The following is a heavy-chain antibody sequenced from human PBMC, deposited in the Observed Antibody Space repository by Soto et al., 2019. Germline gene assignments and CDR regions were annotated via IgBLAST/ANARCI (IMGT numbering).Heavy chain of an antibody. CDR2: IYYRGNA. V-gene: IGHV4-39*01. CDR1: DDSINSDKYY. D-gene: IGHD6-6*01. Sequence: QLQLQESGPGLVKPSETLSLTCSVSDDSINSDKYYWGWIRQPPGKGLEWIGSIYYRGNAYYNPSLQTRVPLSLDKSKSQFSLKLTSVTAADSAVYFCVRLEGLATISSYFDFWGPGALVTVSS. CDR3: VRLEGLATISSYFDF. J-gene: IGHJ4*02.